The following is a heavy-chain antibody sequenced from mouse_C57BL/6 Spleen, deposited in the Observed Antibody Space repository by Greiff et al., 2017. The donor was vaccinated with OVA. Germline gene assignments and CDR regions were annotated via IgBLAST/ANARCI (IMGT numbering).Heavy chain of an antibody. V-gene: IGHV1-55*01. J-gene: IGHJ2*01. CDR3: ARLGLRTFYYFDY. CDR2: IYPGSGSS. D-gene: IGHD2-2*01. Sequence: QVQLQQPGAELVKPGASVKMSCTASGYTFTSYWITWVKQSPGQGLEWIGDIYPGSGSSNYNEKFKSKARLTVDTSSSTAYMQLTSLTSEDAAVYYCARLGLRTFYYFDYWGQGTTLTVSS. CDR1: GYTFTSYW.